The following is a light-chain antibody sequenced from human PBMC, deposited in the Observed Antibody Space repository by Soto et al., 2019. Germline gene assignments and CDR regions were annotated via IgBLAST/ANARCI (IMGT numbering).Light chain of an antibody. Sequence: DLPMTHTPYTLTADVECRFTMPCRASQSISSGLAWYLQKPGQAPKLLIYTASSMASGVPSRFSGSGSGTEFSLTISRLQPEDFALYYCQHYGSYARTFGQGTKVDIK. J-gene: IGKJ1*01. CDR3: QHYGSYART. CDR1: QSISSG. V-gene: IGKV1-5*03. CDR2: TAS.